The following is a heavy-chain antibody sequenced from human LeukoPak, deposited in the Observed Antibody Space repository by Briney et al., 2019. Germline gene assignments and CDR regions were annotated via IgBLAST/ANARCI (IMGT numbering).Heavy chain of an antibody. J-gene: IGHJ4*02. CDR1: GFDFSSNW. D-gene: IGHD3-3*01. Sequence: GGSLRLSCAASGFDFSSNWMHWVRHAPGQGLVWVSRIKGDGISTNYADSVKGRFTISRDIAKNTLYLQMNSLRAEDTGVYYCAKDHYWSIDYWGQGTLVSVSS. CDR3: AKDHYWSIDY. V-gene: IGHV3-74*01. CDR2: IKGDGIST.